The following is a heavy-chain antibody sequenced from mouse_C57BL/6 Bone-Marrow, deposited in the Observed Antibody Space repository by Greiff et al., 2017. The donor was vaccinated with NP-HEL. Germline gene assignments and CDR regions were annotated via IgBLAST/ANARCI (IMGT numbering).Heavy chain of an antibody. CDR3: ARDRWSYYFDY. Sequence: EVNLVESGGGLVQSGRSLRLSCATSGFTFSDFYMEWVRQAPGKGLEWIAASRNKANDYTTEYSASVKGRFIVSRDTSQSILYLQMNALRAEDTAIYYCARDRWSYYFDYWGQGTTLTVSS. CDR1: GFTFSDFY. V-gene: IGHV7-1*01. D-gene: IGHD1-1*02. J-gene: IGHJ2*01. CDR2: SRNKANDYTT.